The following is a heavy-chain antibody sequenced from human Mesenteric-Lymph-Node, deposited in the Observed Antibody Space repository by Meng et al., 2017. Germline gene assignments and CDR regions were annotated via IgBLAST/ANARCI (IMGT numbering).Heavy chain of an antibody. V-gene: IGHV3-48*03. Sequence: GESLKISCAASGFTFSSYEMNWVRQAPGKGLEWVSYISSSGSTIYYADSVKGRFTISRDNAKNSLYLQMNSLRAEDTAVYYCARDLSYWPYYGMDVWGQGTTVTVSS. D-gene: IGHD2-21*01. CDR1: GFTFSSYE. J-gene: IGHJ6*02. CDR2: ISSSGSTI. CDR3: ARDLSYWPYYGMDV.